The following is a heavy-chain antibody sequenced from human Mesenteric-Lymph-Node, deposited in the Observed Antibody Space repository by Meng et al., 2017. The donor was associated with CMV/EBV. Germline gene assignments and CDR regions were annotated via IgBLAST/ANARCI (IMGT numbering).Heavy chain of an antibody. CDR1: GFTFSSYA. V-gene: IGHV3-23*01. CDR3: AKADYENYFYWFDS. D-gene: IGHD2/OR15-2a*01. J-gene: IGHJ5*01. CDR2: ISGSGSYT. Sequence: GGPLRLSCAASGFTFSSYAMSWVRQAPGKGLEWVSSISGSGSYTYYADSVRGRFTISRDNSQNTLYLQLSSLRADDTAVYYCAKADYENYFYWFDSWGQGTLVTVSS.